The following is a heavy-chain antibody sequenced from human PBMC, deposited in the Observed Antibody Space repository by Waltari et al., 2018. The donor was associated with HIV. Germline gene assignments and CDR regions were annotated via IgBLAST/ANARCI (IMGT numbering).Heavy chain of an antibody. J-gene: IGHJ4*02. Sequence: QVQLVESGGGVVQPGRSLRLSCAASGFTFNNYGMHWVRQAPGRGLEWVAVIWYDGSNKYYADSVKGRFTISRDNSKNTVYLQMNSLRAEDTAVYYGARAAYGDYNSFDYWGQGTLATVSS. CDR3: ARAAYGDYNSFDY. CDR2: IWYDGSNK. CDR1: GFTFNNYG. D-gene: IGHD4-17*01. V-gene: IGHV3-33*01.